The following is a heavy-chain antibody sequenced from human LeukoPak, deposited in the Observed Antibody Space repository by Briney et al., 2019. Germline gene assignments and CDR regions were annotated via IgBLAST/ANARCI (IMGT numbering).Heavy chain of an antibody. CDR2: INPNSGGT. J-gene: IGHJ4*02. V-gene: IGHV1-2*04. CDR1: GYTFTGYY. D-gene: IGHD4-17*01. Sequence: PLASVKVSCKASGYTFTGYYMHWVRQAPGQGLEWMGWINPNSGGTNYAQKFQGWVTMTRDTFISTAYMELSRLRSEDTAVYYCATDLGAYGDSHYWGQGTLVTVSS. CDR3: ATDLGAYGDSHY.